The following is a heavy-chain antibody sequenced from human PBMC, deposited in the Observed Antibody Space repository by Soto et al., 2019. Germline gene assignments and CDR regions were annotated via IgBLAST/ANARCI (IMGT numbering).Heavy chain of an antibody. V-gene: IGHV3-23*01. Sequence: EGQLLQSGGGLVQPGESLRVSCAASGFTFSSSGMSWVRQAPGKGLEWVSSISVRGDYRYYADSVKGRFTISRDKSKNTLYLQMDSLTAEDTAVYYCADHGSFDFWGQGTMVAVSS. CDR1: GFTFSSSG. D-gene: IGHD4-17*01. J-gene: IGHJ3*01. CDR3: ADHGSFDF. CDR2: ISVRGDYR.